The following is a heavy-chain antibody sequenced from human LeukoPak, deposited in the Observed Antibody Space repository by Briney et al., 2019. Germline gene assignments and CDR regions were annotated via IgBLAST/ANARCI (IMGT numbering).Heavy chain of an antibody. CDR3: ARDQSWIQPFDY. Sequence: PGGSLRLSCAASGFSFSSYWLSWVRQAPGKGLEWVAVISYDGSNKYYADSVKGRFTISRDNSKNTLYLQMNSLRAEDTAVYYCARDQSWIQPFDYWGQGTLVTVSS. J-gene: IGHJ4*02. CDR2: ISYDGSNK. D-gene: IGHD5-18*01. CDR1: GFSFSSYW. V-gene: IGHV3-30-3*01.